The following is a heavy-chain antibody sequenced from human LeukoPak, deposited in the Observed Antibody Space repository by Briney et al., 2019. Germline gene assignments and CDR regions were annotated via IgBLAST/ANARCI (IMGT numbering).Heavy chain of an antibody. CDR2: INHSGST. V-gene: IGHV4-34*01. J-gene: IGHJ5*02. D-gene: IGHD3-22*01. CDR3: ARESGYRPFDP. Sequence: SETLSLTCAVYGGSFSGYYWSWIRQPPGKGLEWIGEINHSGSTNYNPSLKSRVTISVDTSKNQFSLKLSSVAAADTAVYYCARESGYRPFDPWGQGTLVTASS. CDR1: GGSFSGYY.